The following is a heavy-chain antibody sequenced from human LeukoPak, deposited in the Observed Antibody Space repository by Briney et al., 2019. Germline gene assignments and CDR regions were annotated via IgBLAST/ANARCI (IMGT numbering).Heavy chain of an antibody. V-gene: IGHV4-59*08. CDR3: ARDDYGDYFDY. J-gene: IGHJ4*02. CDR1: GGSISSHY. CDR2: ISYSGST. Sequence: SETLSLTCTVSGGSISSHYWSWIRQPPGKGLEWIGYISYSGSTNYNPSLKSRVNISVDTSKNQFSLKLSSVAAADTAVYYCARDDYGDYFDYWGQGTLVTVSS. D-gene: IGHD4-17*01.